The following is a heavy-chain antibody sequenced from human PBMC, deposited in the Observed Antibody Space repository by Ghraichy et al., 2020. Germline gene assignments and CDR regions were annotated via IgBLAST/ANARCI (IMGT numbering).Heavy chain of an antibody. Sequence: SETLSLTCTVSGGSISSSSYYWGWIRQPPGKGLEWIGSIYYSGSTYYNPSLKSRVTISVDTSKNQFSLKLSSVTAADTAVYYCASEAVAGTNDAFDIWGQGTMVTVSS. CDR3: ASEAVAGTNDAFDI. CDR1: GGSISSSSYY. CDR2: IYYSGST. J-gene: IGHJ3*02. V-gene: IGHV4-39*01. D-gene: IGHD6-19*01.